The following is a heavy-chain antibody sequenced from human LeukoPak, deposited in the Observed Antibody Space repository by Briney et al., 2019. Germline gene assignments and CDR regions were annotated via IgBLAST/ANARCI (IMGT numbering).Heavy chain of an antibody. Sequence: GESLKISCKGSGYSFTSYWIGWVRQMPGKGLEWMGIIYPGDSDTRYSPSFQGQVTISADKSISTAYLQWSGLKASDTAMYYCARRAHYYDSSGYYYELDYWGQGTLVTVSS. V-gene: IGHV5-51*01. CDR2: IYPGDSDT. D-gene: IGHD3-22*01. CDR3: ARRAHYYDSSGYYYELDY. CDR1: GYSFTSYW. J-gene: IGHJ4*02.